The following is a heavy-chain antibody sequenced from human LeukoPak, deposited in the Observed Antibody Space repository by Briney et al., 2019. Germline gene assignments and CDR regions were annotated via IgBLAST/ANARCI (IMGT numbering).Heavy chain of an antibody. CDR3: ARDLGDTSRFLWGNYFDH. Sequence: ASVKVSCKASGYTFPNYYSHWVRQAPGQGLEWMAIINPSTGGTHYAQRFQGRVTVTRDTSTNTVYMELSSLRSEDTAVYYCARDLGDTSRFLWGNYFDHWGQGTLVTVSS. CDR1: GYTFPNYY. V-gene: IGHV1-46*01. CDR2: INPSTGGT. D-gene: IGHD6-13*01. J-gene: IGHJ4*02.